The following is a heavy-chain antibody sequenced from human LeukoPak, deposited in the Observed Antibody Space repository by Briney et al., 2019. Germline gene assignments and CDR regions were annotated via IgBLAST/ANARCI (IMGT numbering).Heavy chain of an antibody. CDR3: ARGVFWSGYYNWFDP. V-gene: IGHV5-51*01. Sequence: GESLKISCKGSGYSFTSYWIGWVRQMPGKGLEWMGIIYPGDSDTRYSPSFQGQVTTSADKSISTAYLQWSSLKASDTAMYYCARGVFWSGYYNWFDPWGQGTLVTVSS. CDR2: IYPGDSDT. D-gene: IGHD3-3*01. J-gene: IGHJ5*02. CDR1: GYSFTSYW.